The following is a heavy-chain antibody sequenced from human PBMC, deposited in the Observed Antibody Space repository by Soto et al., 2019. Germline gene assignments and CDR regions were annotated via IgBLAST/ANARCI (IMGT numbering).Heavy chain of an antibody. CDR2: ISYDGSNK. J-gene: IGHJ4*02. V-gene: IGHV3-30*18. Sequence: GGSLRLSCAASGFTFSSYGMHWVRQAPGKGLEWVAVISYDGSNKYYADSVKGRFTISRDNSKNTLYLQMNSLRAEDTAVYYCAKEGSTFRYFDYWGQGTLVTVSS. CDR1: GFTFSSYG. D-gene: IGHD3-9*01. CDR3: AKEGSTFRYFDY.